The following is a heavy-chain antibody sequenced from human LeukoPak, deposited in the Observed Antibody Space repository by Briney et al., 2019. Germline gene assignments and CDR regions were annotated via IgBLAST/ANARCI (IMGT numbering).Heavy chain of an antibody. D-gene: IGHD3-3*01. Sequence: GGSLRLSCAASGFTFNSYWMTWVRQPPGKGLVWVSRSNRDDSVTNYADSVKGRFTISRDNAKNSLYLQMNSLRAEDTAVYYCARSAWVFGVVTPFDYWGQGTLVTVSS. CDR3: ARSAWVFGVVTPFDY. CDR1: GFTFNSYW. V-gene: IGHV3-74*01. CDR2: SNRDDSVT. J-gene: IGHJ4*02.